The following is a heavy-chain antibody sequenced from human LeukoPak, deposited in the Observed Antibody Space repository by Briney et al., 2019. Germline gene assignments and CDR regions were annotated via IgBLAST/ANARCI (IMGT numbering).Heavy chain of an antibody. CDR1: GVSISSGNW. CDR2: IYHSGST. Sequence: SGTLSLTCAVYGVSISSGNWWTWVRQPPGKGLEWIGEIYHSGSTNYNPSLKSRVTISVDKSKNQFSLKLSSVTAADTAVYYCARGYSYGFNWFDPWGQGTLVTVSS. D-gene: IGHD5-18*01. CDR3: ARGYSYGFNWFDP. V-gene: IGHV4-4*02. J-gene: IGHJ5*02.